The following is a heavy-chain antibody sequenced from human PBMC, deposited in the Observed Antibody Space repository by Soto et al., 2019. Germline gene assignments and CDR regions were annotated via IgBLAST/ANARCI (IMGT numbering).Heavy chain of an antibody. Sequence: GESLKISCKGSGYSFSSYFISWVRQMPGKGLEWMGKIDPSDSYTSYSPSFQGHVTISADKSISTAYVQWSSLKASDTAMYYCARRTQYCSGGSCYLYFDYWGQGTLVTVS. CDR1: GYSFSSYF. D-gene: IGHD2-15*01. J-gene: IGHJ4*02. CDR2: IDPSDSYT. CDR3: ARRTQYCSGGSCYLYFDY. V-gene: IGHV5-10-1*01.